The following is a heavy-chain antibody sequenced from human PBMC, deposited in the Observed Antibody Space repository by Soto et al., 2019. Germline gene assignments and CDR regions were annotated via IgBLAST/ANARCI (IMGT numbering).Heavy chain of an antibody. V-gene: IGHV1-69*01. CDR3: ARDGQSYGDYWVYYGMDV. Sequence: QVQLVQSGAEVKKPGSSVKVSCKASGGTFSSYAISWVRQAPGQGLEWMGGIIPIFGTANSAQKFQGRVTITADESTSTAYMELSSLRSEDTAVYYCARDGQSYGDYWVYYGMDVWVQGTTVTVSS. D-gene: IGHD4-17*01. CDR1: GGTFSSYA. CDR2: IIPIFGTA. J-gene: IGHJ6*02.